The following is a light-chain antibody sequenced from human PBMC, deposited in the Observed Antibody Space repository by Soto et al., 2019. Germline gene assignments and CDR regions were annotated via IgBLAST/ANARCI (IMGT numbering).Light chain of an antibody. V-gene: IGKV3-11*02. J-gene: IGKJ2*01. CDR1: QSVSSY. Sequence: EIVLTQSPATLSLSPGERATLSCRASQSVSSYLAWYQQKPGQAPRLLIYDASNRATGIPARFSGSGSGREFTLTISSLQSEDFAVYYCQQYNNWPRTFGQGTKLEIK. CDR2: DAS. CDR3: QQYNNWPRT.